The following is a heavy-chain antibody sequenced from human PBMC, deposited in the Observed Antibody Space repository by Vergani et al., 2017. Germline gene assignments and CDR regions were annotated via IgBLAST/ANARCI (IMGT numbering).Heavy chain of an antibody. V-gene: IGHV3-21*03. D-gene: IGHD2-2*02. CDR2: ISRSSRYI. CDR1: GFTVSIYS. J-gene: IGHJ6*03. Sequence: EVQLVGTGGGLIQPGGSLRPSCAASGFTVSIYSMNWVRQAPGKGLGGGSGISRSSRYIYYADLVKGRFTISRDNAQNSLYLQMNSLRAEGTAVYYWTRHALTMVPDAIFGEMGYYYYYIDGWRKGTSVTVS. CDR3: TRHALTMVPDAIFGEMGYYYYYIDG.